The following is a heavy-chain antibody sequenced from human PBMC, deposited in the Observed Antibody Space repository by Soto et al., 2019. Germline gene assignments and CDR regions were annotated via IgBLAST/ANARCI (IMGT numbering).Heavy chain of an antibody. CDR1: GGSMSSSNW. CDR2: THHSGRT. J-gene: IGHJ4*02. D-gene: IGHD1-26*01. V-gene: IGHV4-4*02. Sequence: SETLSLTCTVSGGSMSSSNWWNWVRQPPGKGLEWIGETHHSGRTNYNPSLKSRVTISRDNSKNTLYLHMNSLRAEDTAVYYCAKMYSGSSPLQHWGQGTLVTVSS. CDR3: AKMYSGSSPLQH.